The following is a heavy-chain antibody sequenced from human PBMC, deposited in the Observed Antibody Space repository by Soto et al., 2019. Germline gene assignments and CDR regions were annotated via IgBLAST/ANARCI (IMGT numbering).Heavy chain of an antibody. CDR2: IYHSGST. V-gene: IGHV4-4*02. CDR1: GGSISSSNW. Sequence: PSETLSLTCAVSGGSISSSNWWSWVRQPPGKGLEWIGEIYHSGSTNYNPSLKSRVTISVDKSKNQFSLKLSSVTAADTAVYYCARGQGYSAYDDNWFDPWGQGTPVNVPQ. J-gene: IGHJ5*02. D-gene: IGHD5-12*01. CDR3: ARGQGYSAYDDNWFDP.